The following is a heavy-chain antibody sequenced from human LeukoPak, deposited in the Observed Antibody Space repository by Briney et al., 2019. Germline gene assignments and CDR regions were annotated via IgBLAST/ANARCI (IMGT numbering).Heavy chain of an antibody. Sequence: GGSLRLSCAASGFTFSSYAMSWVRQAPGKGLEWVSSIGGSGGSTYYADSVKGRFTISRDNSKNTLYLQMNSLRAEDTAVYYCAKVETAAAATLRGFDYWGQGTLVAVSS. V-gene: IGHV3-23*01. D-gene: IGHD6-13*01. CDR2: IGGSGGST. CDR1: GFTFSSYA. J-gene: IGHJ4*02. CDR3: AKVETAAAATLRGFDY.